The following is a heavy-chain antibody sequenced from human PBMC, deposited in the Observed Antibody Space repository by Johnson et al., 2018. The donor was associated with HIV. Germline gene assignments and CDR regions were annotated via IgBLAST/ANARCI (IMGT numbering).Heavy chain of an antibody. CDR1: GITFSSYD. V-gene: IGHV3-13*01. D-gene: IGHD4-17*01. J-gene: IGHJ3*02. CDR3: ARGDYGDYLNAFDI. CDR2: IGTAGDT. Sequence: VQLVESGGGLVQPGGSLRLSCAASGITFSSYDMHWVRQATGKGLEWVSAIGTAGDTYYADSVKGRFTISRENAKNSLYLQMNSLRAGDTAVYYCARGDYGDYLNAFDIWGQGTMATVSS.